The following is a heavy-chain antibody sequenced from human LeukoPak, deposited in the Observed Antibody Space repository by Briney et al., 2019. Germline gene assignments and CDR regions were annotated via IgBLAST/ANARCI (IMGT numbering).Heavy chain of an antibody. V-gene: IGHV4-59*01. CDR3: ARGGSQWLVDWFDP. J-gene: IGHJ5*02. D-gene: IGHD6-19*01. Sequence: PSETLSLTCTVSGGSISSYYWSWIRQPPGKGLEWIGYIYYSGSTNYNPSLKSRVTISVDTSKNQFSLKLSSVTAADTAVYYCARGGSQWLVDWFDPWGQGTLVTVSS. CDR2: IYYSGST. CDR1: GGSISSYY.